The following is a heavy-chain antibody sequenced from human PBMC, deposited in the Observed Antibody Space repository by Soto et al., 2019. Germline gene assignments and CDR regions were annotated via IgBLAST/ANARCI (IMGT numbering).Heavy chain of an antibody. J-gene: IGHJ6*02. CDR2: IYYSGST. D-gene: IGHD2-2*01. Sequence: SETLSLTCTVSGGSISSGDYYWSWIRQPPGKGLEWIGYIYYSGSTYYNPSLKSRVTISVDTSKNQFSLKLSSVTAADTAVYYCATNPTPRYCSSTSCYGRRYYYYYYGMDVWGQGTTVTVSS. CDR3: ATNPTPRYCSSTSCYGRRYYYYYYGMDV. V-gene: IGHV4-30-4*01. CDR1: GGSISSGDYY.